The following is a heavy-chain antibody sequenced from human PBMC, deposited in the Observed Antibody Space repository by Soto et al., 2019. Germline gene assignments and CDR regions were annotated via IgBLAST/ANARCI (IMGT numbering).Heavy chain of an antibody. V-gene: IGHV3-48*04. CDR1: GFTFSSYA. CDR2: INSNSSNT. J-gene: IGHJ3*01. CDR3: ARGDRGAFDL. Sequence: GGSLRLSCAASGFTFSSYAMHWVRQAPGKGLEWASYINSNSSNTNYADSVKGRFTISRDNAKNTLYLQMNSLRAEDTAVYYCARGDRGAFDLWGQGTMVTVSS. D-gene: IGHD2-21*02.